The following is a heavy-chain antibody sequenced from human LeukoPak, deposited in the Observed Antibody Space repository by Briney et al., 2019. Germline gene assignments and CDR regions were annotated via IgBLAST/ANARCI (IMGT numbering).Heavy chain of an antibody. Sequence: GGSLRLSCVASGFTFSNYAMSWVRQAPGKGLEWVAVISYDGSNKYYADSVKGRFTISRDNSKNTLYLQMNSLRAEDTAVYYCAKGEPWHIVGGDIWGQGTMVTVSS. D-gene: IGHD2-21*01. CDR1: GFTFSNYA. CDR2: ISYDGSNK. V-gene: IGHV3-30*18. J-gene: IGHJ3*02. CDR3: AKGEPWHIVGGDI.